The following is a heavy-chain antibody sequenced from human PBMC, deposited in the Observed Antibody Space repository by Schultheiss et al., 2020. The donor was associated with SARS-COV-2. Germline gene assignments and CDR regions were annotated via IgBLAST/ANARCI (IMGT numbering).Heavy chain of an antibody. Sequence: GGSLRLSCAASGFTFSSYSMNWVRQAPGKGLEWVSYISSSSSTIYYADSVKGRFTISRDNAKNSLYLQMNSLRDEDTAVYYCARDDLTDWNYFNYYYYGMDVWGQGTTVTVSS. D-gene: IGHD1-7*01. CDR3: ARDDLTDWNYFNYYYYGMDV. CDR2: ISSSSSTI. CDR1: GFTFSSYS. J-gene: IGHJ6*02. V-gene: IGHV3-48*02.